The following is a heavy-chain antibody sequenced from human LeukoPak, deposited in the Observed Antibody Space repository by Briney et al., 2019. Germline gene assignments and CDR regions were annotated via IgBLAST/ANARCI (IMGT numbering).Heavy chain of an antibody. Sequence: SETLSLTCTVSGGSITSYYWSWVRQPPGKGLEWIGYIYYSGSTNYNPSLKSRVTISVDTSKNQFSLKLSSVTAADTAVYYCARRHLYYYDSGYDAFDIWGLGTMVTVSS. CDR2: IYYSGST. V-gene: IGHV4-59*08. D-gene: IGHD3-22*01. CDR3: ARRHLYYYDSGYDAFDI. CDR1: GGSITSYY. J-gene: IGHJ3*02.